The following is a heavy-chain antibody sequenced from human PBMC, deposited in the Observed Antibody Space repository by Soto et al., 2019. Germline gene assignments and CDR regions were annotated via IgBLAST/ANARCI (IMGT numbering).Heavy chain of an antibody. J-gene: IGHJ6*02. CDR3: AKDLSSSSDTEDYYYYYGMDF. CDR2: ISGSGGST. D-gene: IGHD6-6*01. V-gene: IGHV3-23*01. CDR1: GFTFSSYA. Sequence: HPGGSLRLSCAASGFTFSSYAMSWVRQAPGKGLEWVSAISGSGGSTYYADSVKGRFTISRDNSKNTLYLQMNSLRAEDTAVYYCAKDLSSSSDTEDYYYYYGMDFWGQGTTVTVSS.